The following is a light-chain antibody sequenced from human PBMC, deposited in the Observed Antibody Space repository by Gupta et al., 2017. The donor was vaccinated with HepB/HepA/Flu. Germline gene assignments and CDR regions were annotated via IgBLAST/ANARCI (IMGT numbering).Light chain of an antibody. Sequence: DIQMTQSPSSLSASVGDRVTIPCRASQSIRSYLNWYQQKPGKAPKPLIYAASSLQSGVPSRFSGSGSGTDFTLTISRRQPEDFATYYCQQRYSTPWTVGQGTKVEIK. J-gene: IGKJ1*01. CDR2: AAS. CDR1: QSIRSY. V-gene: IGKV1-39*01. CDR3: QQRYSTPWT.